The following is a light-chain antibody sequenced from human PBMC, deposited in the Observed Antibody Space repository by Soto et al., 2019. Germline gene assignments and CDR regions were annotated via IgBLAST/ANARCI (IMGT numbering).Light chain of an antibody. CDR2: DVS. CDR1: QNISNY. CDR3: QQRYTWPRT. Sequence: IVLTQSPATLSLSPGIRATISCRPSQNISNYLIWYQQKPGQAPRLLIYDVSNRATGIPARFSGSGSGTDFTLTISSLEPEDFAVYYCQQRYTWPRTFGQGTKVDIK. J-gene: IGKJ1*01. V-gene: IGKV3-11*01.